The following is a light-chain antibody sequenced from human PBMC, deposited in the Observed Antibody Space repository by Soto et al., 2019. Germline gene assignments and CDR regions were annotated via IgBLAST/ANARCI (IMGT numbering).Light chain of an antibody. J-gene: IGLJ2*01. CDR3: SSYTSSSTLV. CDR2: EVS. V-gene: IGLV2-14*01. Sequence: QSALTQPASVSGSPGQSITISCTGTSSDVGVYNYVSWYQQHPGKAPKLMIYEVSNRPSGVSNRFSRSKSGSTASLTISGLQAEDEADYYCSSYTSSSTLVFGGGTKLTVL. CDR1: SSDVGVYNY.